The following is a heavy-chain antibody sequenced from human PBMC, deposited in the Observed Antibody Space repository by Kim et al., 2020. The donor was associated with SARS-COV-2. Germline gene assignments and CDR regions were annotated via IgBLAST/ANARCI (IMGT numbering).Heavy chain of an antibody. Sequence: ASVKVSCKASAYTFTGNYIHWVRQAPGQGLEWMGIINPSGGSTFYAQKFQGRVTMTTDTSTSTDTSTTSVYMELRTLRSEDTAVYYCARFSPLDALDIWG. V-gene: IGHV1-46*01. CDR2: INPSGGST. CDR3: ARFSPLDALDI. J-gene: IGHJ3*02. CDR1: AYTFTGNY.